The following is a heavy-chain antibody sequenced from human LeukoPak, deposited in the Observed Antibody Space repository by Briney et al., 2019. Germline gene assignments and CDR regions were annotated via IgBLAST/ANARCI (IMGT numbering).Heavy chain of an antibody. CDR3: ARDLVSPGYCSGGSCYSFDY. CDR2: ISSSGSTI. V-gene: IGHV3-11*01. J-gene: IGHJ4*02. CDR1: GFNFSDYY. D-gene: IGHD2-15*01. Sequence: GGSLRLSCAVSGFNFSDYYMSWIRQAPGKGLEWVSYISSSGSTIYYADSVKGRFTISRDNAKNSLYLQMNSLRPEDTAVYYCARDLVSPGYCSGGSCYSFDYWGQGTLVTVSS.